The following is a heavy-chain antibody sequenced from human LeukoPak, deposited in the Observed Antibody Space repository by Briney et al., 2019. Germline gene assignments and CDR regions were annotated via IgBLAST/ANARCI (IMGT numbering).Heavy chain of an antibody. V-gene: IGHV1-18*01. CDR3: ARGGTYYPCIDY. CDR2: ISAYNGKT. J-gene: IGHJ4*01. Sequence: HGASVKVSCKASGYTFSTTYINWVRQAPGQGLEWMGRISAYNGKTSYAQKFQGRATMTTDSSTTTAYMDLASLRSDDTAVYYCARGGTYYPCIDYWGQGTLVTVSS. D-gene: IGHD1-26*01. CDR1: GYTFSTTY.